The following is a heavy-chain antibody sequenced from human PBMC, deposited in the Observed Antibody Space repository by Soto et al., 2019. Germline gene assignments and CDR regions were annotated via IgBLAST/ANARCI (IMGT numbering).Heavy chain of an antibody. D-gene: IGHD3-22*01. J-gene: IGHJ4*02. CDR3: ARCHSDSSGPGYLDS. CDR1: GGTFISDA. CDR2: VIPMFPKA. Sequence: QVRLVQSEEEVKKAGSSVKVSCKASGGTFISDAVTWVRQAPGQGIEWMGGVIPMFPKANYAQKFQGRATNTADKYTSTVYMELHSLKSEDTALYYCARCHSDSSGPGYLDSWGQGTLITVTS. V-gene: IGHV1-69*06.